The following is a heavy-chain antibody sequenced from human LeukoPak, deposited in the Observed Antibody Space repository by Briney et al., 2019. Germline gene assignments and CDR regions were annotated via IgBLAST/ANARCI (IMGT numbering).Heavy chain of an antibody. D-gene: IGHD7-27*01. Sequence: PGGSLRLSCAASGFTLSSYAMHWVRQAPGKGLEWVAVISYDGSNKYYAGSVKGRLTISRDNSKNTLYLQMNSLRAEDTAVYYCASDPNWGLRSYYYYYMDVWGKGTTVTVSS. J-gene: IGHJ6*03. CDR2: ISYDGSNK. CDR1: GFTLSSYA. CDR3: ASDPNWGLRSYYYYYMDV. V-gene: IGHV3-30-3*01.